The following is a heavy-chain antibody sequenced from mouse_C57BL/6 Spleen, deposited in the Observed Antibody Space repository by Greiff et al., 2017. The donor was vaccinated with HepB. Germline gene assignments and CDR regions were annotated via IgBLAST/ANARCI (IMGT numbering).Heavy chain of an antibody. Sequence: VQLQQSGPELVKPGASVKMSCKASGYTFTDYNMHWVKQSHGKSLEWIGYINPNNGGTSYNQKFKGKATLTVNKSSSTAYMELRSLTSEDSAVHYCAREGLYDYDEAMDYWGQGTSVTVSS. CDR2: INPNNGGT. CDR3: AREGLYDYDEAMDY. V-gene: IGHV1-22*01. CDR1: GYTFTDYN. J-gene: IGHJ4*01. D-gene: IGHD2-4*01.